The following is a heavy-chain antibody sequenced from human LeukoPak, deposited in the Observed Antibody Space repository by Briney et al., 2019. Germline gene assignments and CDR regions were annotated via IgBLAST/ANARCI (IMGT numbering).Heavy chain of an antibody. J-gene: IGHJ4*02. CDR2: IIPILGIA. D-gene: IGHD3-22*01. CDR1: GGTFSSYA. V-gene: IGHV1-69*04. Sequence: SVKVSCKASGGTFSSYAISWVRQAPGPGLEWMGRIIPILGIANSAQKFQGRVTITADKSTSTAYMELSSPRSEETPGYISAKNYYASICYPYDFDYGGQGTLVTVSS. CDR3: AKNYYASICYPYDFDY.